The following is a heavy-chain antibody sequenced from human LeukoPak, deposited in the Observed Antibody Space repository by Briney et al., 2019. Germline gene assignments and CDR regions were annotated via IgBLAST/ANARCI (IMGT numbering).Heavy chain of an antibody. CDR1: GFIFTNYA. Sequence: GGSPRLTCAASGFIFTNYAMSWVRQPPGKGLEWVSAISGGGDSTYYADSVKGRFTISRDNSKNTLYLQMNSLRAEDTAVYYCAKSRAVAPAAINYWGQGTLVTVSS. CDR3: AKSRAVAPAAINY. V-gene: IGHV3-23*01. CDR2: ISGGGDST. J-gene: IGHJ4*02. D-gene: IGHD2-2*01.